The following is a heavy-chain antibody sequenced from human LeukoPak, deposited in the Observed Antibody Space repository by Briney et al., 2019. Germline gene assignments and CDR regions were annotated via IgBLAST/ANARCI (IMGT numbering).Heavy chain of an antibody. D-gene: IGHD6-13*01. CDR2: IYYSGSS. V-gene: IGHV4-59*12. Sequence: SETLSLTCTVSGGSMNSYYWSWIRQPPGKGLEWIGDIYYSGSSKYNPSLKSRVTISVDASKNEFSMKLSSVTAADAAVYYCAKEGAAPGPDFDFWGQGILVIVSS. J-gene: IGHJ4*02. CDR3: AKEGAAPGPDFDF. CDR1: GGSMNSYY.